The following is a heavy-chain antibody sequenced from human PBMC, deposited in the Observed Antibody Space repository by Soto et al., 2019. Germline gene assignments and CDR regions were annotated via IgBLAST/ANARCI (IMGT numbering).Heavy chain of an antibody. CDR2: IKSKTDGGTT. D-gene: IGHD2-15*01. Sequence: PGGSLRLSCAASGFTFSNAWMNWVRQAPGKGLEWVGRIKSKTDGGTTDYAAPVKGRFTISRDDSKNTLYLQMNSLKTEDTAVYYCTTDAPTINIVVVVAATQGMDVWGQGTTVTVSS. CDR3: TTDAPTINIVVVVAATQGMDV. V-gene: IGHV3-15*07. J-gene: IGHJ6*02. CDR1: GFTFSNAW.